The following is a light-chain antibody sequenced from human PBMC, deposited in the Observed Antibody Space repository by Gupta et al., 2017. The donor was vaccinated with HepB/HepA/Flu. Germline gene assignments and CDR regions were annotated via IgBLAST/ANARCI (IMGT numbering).Light chain of an antibody. J-gene: IGKJ1*01. Sequence: EVVLTQSPLSLPVTLGQPASISCRSSQSLVHSDGNNYLYWFQQRPGQSPRRLIYTASNRDCGVPDRFSGSGSDTDFSLKISRGEAEDVGVYYCTQRKHCPWTFGQGTKVEIK. CDR3: TQRKHCPWT. CDR1: QSLVHSDGNNY. CDR2: TAS. V-gene: IGKV2-30*02.